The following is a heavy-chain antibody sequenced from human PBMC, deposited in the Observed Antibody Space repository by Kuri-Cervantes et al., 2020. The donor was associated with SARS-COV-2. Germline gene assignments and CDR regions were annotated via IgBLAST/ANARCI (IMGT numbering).Heavy chain of an antibody. V-gene: IGHV3-30-3*01. CDR2: ISYDGSNK. D-gene: IGHD2-15*01. CDR3: ARELAAAPGGFDY. Sequence: GESLKISCAASGFTFSSYAMHWVRQAPGKGLEWVAVISYDGSNKYYADSVKGRFTISGDNSKNTLYLQMNSLRAEDTAVYYCARELAAAPGGFDYWGQGTLVTVSS. CDR1: GFTFSSYA. J-gene: IGHJ4*02.